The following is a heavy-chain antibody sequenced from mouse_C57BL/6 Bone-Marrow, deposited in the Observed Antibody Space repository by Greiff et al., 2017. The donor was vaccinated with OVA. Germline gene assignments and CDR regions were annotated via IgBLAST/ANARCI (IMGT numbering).Heavy chain of an antibody. CDR1: GYTFTSYW. CDR3: ARTLSIYPCYYAMDY. D-gene: IGHD1-1*01. CDR2: IDPSDSET. V-gene: IGHV1-52*01. Sequence: QVQLQQPGAELVRPGSSVKLSCKASGYTFTSYWMHWVKQRPIQGLEWIGNIDPSDSETHYNQKFKDKATLTVDKSSSTAYMQLSSLTSEDSAVYYCARTLSIYPCYYAMDYWGQGTSVTVSS. J-gene: IGHJ4*01.